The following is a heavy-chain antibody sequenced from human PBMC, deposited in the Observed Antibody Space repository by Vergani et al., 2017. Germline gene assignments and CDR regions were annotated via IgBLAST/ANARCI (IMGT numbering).Heavy chain of an antibody. J-gene: IGHJ6*02. D-gene: IGHD3-10*01. CDR1: GFTFSSYW. CDR3: ARDLRLWFGESQYYYYGMDV. Sequence: EVQLVESGGGLVQPGGSLRLSCAASGFTFSSYWMSWVRQAPGKGLEWVANIKQDGSEKYYVDSVKGRFTISRDNAKNSLYLQMNSLRAEDTAVYYCARDLRLWFGESQYYYYGMDVWGQGP. CDR2: IKQDGSEK. V-gene: IGHV3-7*04.